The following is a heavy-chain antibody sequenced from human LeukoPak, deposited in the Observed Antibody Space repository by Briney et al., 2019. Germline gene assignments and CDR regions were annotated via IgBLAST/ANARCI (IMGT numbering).Heavy chain of an antibody. CDR1: GFTFSSYS. J-gene: IGHJ3*02. Sequence: GGSLRLSCAASGFTFSSYSMNWVRQAPGKGLEWVSSISSSSYIYYADSVKGRFTISRDNAKNSLYLQMNSLRAEDTAVYYCARVRYDSSGYSTLFDIWGQGTMVTVSS. D-gene: IGHD3-22*01. CDR2: ISSSSYI. V-gene: IGHV3-21*01. CDR3: ARVRYDSSGYSTLFDI.